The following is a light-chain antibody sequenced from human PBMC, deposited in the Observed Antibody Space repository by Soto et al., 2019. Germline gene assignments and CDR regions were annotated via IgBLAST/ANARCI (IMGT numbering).Light chain of an antibody. CDR3: AAWDDSLNGVV. V-gene: IGLV1-44*01. Sequence: QPVLTHPPSASGTPGHGVTISCSGSSSNIRGNIVNWYQQLPGTAPKLLIFGNDQRPSWVPDRFSGSKSGTSASLAISGLQSEDEANYYCAAWDDSLNGVVLGGGTKVTVL. J-gene: IGLJ2*01. CDR1: SSNIRGNI. CDR2: GND.